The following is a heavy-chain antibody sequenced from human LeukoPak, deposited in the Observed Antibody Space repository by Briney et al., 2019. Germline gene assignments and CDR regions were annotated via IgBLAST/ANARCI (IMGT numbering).Heavy chain of an antibody. CDR3: ARDSVMGNWFDP. D-gene: IGHD2-21*01. J-gene: IGHJ5*02. CDR1: GFTVSSNY. Sequence: GGSLRLSCAASGFTVSSNYMSWVRQAPGKGLEWVSVIHSGGSTYYADSVKGRFTISRDNSKNTLYLQMNSLRAEDTAVYYCARDSVMGNWFDPWGQGTLVTVSS. CDR2: IHSGGST. V-gene: IGHV3-66*01.